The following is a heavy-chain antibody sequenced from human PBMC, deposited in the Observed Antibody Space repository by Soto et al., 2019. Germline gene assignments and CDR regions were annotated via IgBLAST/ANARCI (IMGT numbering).Heavy chain of an antibody. J-gene: IGHJ6*02. CDR1: GGTFSSYA. V-gene: IGHV1-69*06. CDR3: ARDRGDIAASASSYYYYYYGMDV. D-gene: IGHD6-6*01. Sequence: GASVKVSCKASGGTFSSYAISWVRQAPGQGLEWMGGIIPIFGTANYAQKFQGRVTITADKSTSTAYMELSSLRSEDTAVYYCARDRGDIAASASSYYYYYYGMDVWGQGTTVTVSS. CDR2: IIPIFGTA.